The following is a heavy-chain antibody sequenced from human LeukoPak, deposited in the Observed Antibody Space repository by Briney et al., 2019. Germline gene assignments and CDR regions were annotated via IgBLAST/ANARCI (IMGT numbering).Heavy chain of an antibody. CDR2: INAGNGNT. J-gene: IGHJ3*02. CDR1: GYTFTSYA. D-gene: IGHD6-13*01. V-gene: IGHV1-3*01. Sequence: VASVKVSCEASGYTFTSYAMHWVRQAPGQRLEWMGWINAGNGNTKYSQKFQGRVTITRDTSASTAYMEPSSLRSEDTAVYYCARETYSSSWYGAFDIWGQGTMVTVSS. CDR3: ARETYSSSWYGAFDI.